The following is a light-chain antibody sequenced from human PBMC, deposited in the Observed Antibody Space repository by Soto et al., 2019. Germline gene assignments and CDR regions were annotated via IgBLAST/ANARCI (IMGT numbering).Light chain of an antibody. CDR1: SRDVGAYNF. Sequence: QSALTQPRSVSGSPGQSVTITCTGTSRDVGAYNFVSWYQQHRGRVPKLMIYDVSRRPSGVPDRCSGSKSGNTASLTISGLQADDEADYYCCSYAGSYTLVFGGGTKLTVL. V-gene: IGLV2-11*01. CDR2: DVS. CDR3: CSYAGSYTLV. J-gene: IGLJ3*02.